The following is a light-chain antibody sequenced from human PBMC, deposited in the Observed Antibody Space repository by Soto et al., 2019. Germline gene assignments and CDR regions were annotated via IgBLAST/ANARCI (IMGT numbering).Light chain of an antibody. V-gene: IGLV2-14*01. CDR2: DVS. CDR1: SRDVGGYNY. Sequence: QSALTQPASVSGSPGQSITISCTGTSRDVGGYNYVSWYQQHPGKAPKLMIYDVSNRPSGVSNRFSGSKSGNTASLTISGLQAEDEADYYCSSYTSSSTLLYVFGTGTKLTV. J-gene: IGLJ1*01. CDR3: SSYTSSSTLLYV.